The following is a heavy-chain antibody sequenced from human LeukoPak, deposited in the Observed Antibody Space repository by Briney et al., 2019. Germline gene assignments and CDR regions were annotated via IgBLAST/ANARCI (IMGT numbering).Heavy chain of an antibody. CDR3: VRDYQWSLGN. J-gene: IGHJ4*02. CDR1: GFTFSTSH. CDR2: INYYGQPT. V-gene: IGHV3-48*01. D-gene: IGHD2-8*01. Sequence: GGSLRLSCTASGFTFSTSHMHWVRQAPGKGLEWLSYINYYGQPTYYADSVKGRFTVSRDNAKSSLYLQLNGLRAEDTAVYYCVRDYQWSLGNWGRGTPVTVSS.